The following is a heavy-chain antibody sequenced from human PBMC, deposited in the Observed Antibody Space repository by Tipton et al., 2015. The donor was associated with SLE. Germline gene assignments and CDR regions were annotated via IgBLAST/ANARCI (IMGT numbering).Heavy chain of an antibody. Sequence: SLRLSCEASGFTVINNYISWVRQTPGKGLEWVSVIYSGDNTYYADSVRDRFIISRDTSKNAVFLQMNSLRPEDTSLYYCARGFNNWAGATSSRWAFDIWGQGTWVTVSS. J-gene: IGHJ3*02. CDR3: ARGFNNWAGATSSRWAFDI. V-gene: IGHV3-66*02. CDR1: GFTVINNY. CDR2: IYSGDNT. D-gene: IGHD6-13*01.